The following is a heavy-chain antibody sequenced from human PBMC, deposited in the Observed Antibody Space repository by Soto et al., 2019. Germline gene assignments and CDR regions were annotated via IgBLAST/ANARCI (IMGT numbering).Heavy chain of an antibody. CDR3: ARDGPTGSHFFDD. CDR2: IYNNGSI. D-gene: IGHD2-8*02. CDR1: GFTISSSH. V-gene: IGHV3-53*01. J-gene: IGHJ4*02. Sequence: EVELVESGGGLIQPGGSLRLSCAASGFTISSSHMRWVRQAPGKGLQWVSVIYNNGSIRYADSVKGRFTVSRDNVKNILFLQMSSRRVEDTAVYFCARDGPTGSHFFDDWGQGTLASVS.